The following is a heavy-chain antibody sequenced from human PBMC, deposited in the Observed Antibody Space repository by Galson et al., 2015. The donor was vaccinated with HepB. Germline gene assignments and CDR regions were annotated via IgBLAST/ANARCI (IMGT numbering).Heavy chain of an antibody. V-gene: IGHV1-2*02. D-gene: IGHD1-14*01. J-gene: IGHJ5*02. CDR1: GYTFTGYY. CDR2: INPNSGGT. Sequence: SVKVSCKASGYTFTGYYMHWVRQAPGQGLEWMGWINPNSGGTNYAQKFQGRVTMTRDTPISTAYMELSRLRSDDTAVYYCARDITGTTGNWFDPWGQGTLVTVSS. CDR3: ARDITGTTGNWFDP.